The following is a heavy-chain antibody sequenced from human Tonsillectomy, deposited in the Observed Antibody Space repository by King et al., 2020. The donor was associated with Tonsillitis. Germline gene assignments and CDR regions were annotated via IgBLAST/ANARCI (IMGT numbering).Heavy chain of an antibody. D-gene: IGHD6-19*01. CDR3: ARDRLYSSGYFDY. V-gene: IGHV4-59*01. CDR2: IYYSGST. Sequence: VQLQESGPGLVKPSETLSLTCTVSGGSISSYYWSWIRQPPGKGLEWIGYIYYSGSTNYNPSLKSRVTISVDTSKNQFSLKLSSVTAADTAVYYCARDRLYSSGYFDYWGHGTLVTVSS. CDR1: GGSISSYY. J-gene: IGHJ4*01.